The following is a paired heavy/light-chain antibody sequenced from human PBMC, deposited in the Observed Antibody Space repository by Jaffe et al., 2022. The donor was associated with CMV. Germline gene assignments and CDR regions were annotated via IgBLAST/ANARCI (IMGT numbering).Light chain of an antibody. CDR1: ALPKKY. J-gene: IGLJ3*02. CDR3: YSTDSSGNHRGV. Sequence: SYELTQPPSVSVSPGQTARITCSGDALPKKYAYWYQQKSGQAPVLVIYEDSKRPSGIPERFSGSSSGTMATLTISGAQVEDEADYYCYSTDSSGNHRGVFGGGTKLTVL. V-gene: IGLV3-10*01. CDR2: EDS.
Heavy chain of an antibody. CDR3: ARGSGDFWSAVISPDY. CDR2: ISSSSSYT. Sequence: QVQLVESGGGLVKPGGSLRLSCAASGFTFSDYYMSWIRQAPGKGLEWVSYISSSSSYTNYADSVKGRFTISRDNAKNSLYLQMNSLRAEDTAVYYCARGSGDFWSAVISPDYWGQGTLVTVSS. V-gene: IGHV3-11*06. CDR1: GFTFSDYY. D-gene: IGHD3-3*01. J-gene: IGHJ4*02.